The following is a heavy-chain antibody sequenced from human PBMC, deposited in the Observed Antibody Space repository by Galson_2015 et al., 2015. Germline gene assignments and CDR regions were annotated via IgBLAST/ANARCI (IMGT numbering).Heavy chain of an antibody. V-gene: IGHV4-30-2*01. Sequence: CAVSGGSISSGGYSWSWIRQPPGKGLEWIGYIYHSGSTYYNPSLKSRVTISVDRSKNQFSLKLSSVTAADTAVYYCASEGPDYGGNSDAFDIWGQGTMVTVSS. D-gene: IGHD4-23*01. J-gene: IGHJ3*02. CDR3: ASEGPDYGGNSDAFDI. CDR2: IYHSGST. CDR1: GGSISSGGYS.